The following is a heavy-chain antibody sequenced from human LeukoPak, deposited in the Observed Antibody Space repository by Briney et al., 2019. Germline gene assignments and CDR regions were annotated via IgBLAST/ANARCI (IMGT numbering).Heavy chain of an antibody. V-gene: IGHV4-59*08. D-gene: IGHD3-9*01. CDR3: ARYHDILTASEYYFDY. CDR2: IYYTGST. J-gene: IGHJ4*02. Sequence: SETLSLTCTVSGGSINSDYWSWIRQPPGKGLEWIGYIYYTGSTSYNPSLKSRVTISLDSSNNQFSLKLSSVTAADTAVYYCARYHDILTASEYYFDYWGQGTLVTVSS. CDR1: GGSINSDY.